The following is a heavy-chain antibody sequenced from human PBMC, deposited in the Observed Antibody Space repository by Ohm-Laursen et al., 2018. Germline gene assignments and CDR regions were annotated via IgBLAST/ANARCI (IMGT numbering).Heavy chain of an antibody. J-gene: IGHJ4*02. V-gene: IGHV4-34*01. D-gene: IGHD3-22*01. CDR3: AREGKSDDSTGYFLGY. Sequence: SDTLSLTCAVYGGSFSGYYWSWIRQPPGKGLEWIGEINHSGSTNYNPSLKSRVTMSLDTSKNQFSLKLSSSTDADTAVYYCAREGKSDDSTGYFLGYWGPGTLVTVSS. CDR1: GGSFSGYY. CDR2: INHSGST.